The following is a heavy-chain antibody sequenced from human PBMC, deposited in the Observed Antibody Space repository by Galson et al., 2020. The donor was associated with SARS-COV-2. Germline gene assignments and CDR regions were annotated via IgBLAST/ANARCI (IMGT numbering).Heavy chain of an antibody. J-gene: IGHJ6*02. CDR3: ARGFDGLYASSGFFGLGVFFYYGLDV. CDR2: SNHRGST. D-gene: IGHD3-22*01. V-gene: IGHV4-34*01. Sequence: PSETLSLTCAVYGGSFSGYSWSWIRQPPGKGMEWIGESNHRGSTNCIPSLRSRVTITVDTAKYQFSLKLSSVTAADTAVYYCARGFDGLYASSGFFGLGVFFYYGLDVWGQGTTVSVSS. CDR1: GGSFSGYS.